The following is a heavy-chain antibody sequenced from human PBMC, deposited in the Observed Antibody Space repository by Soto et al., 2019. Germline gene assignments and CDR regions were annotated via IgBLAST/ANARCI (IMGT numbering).Heavy chain of an antibody. CDR3: ARTDCSSTSCYNYYYYGMDV. Sequence: ASVKVSCKTSGYSFTKYGLHWVRQAPGQRLEWMGWINPGNGDTKYSQKFQGRVTITRDTSATTAYMELSSLRSEDSAVFYCARTDCSSTSCYNYYYYGMDVWGQGTTVTV. J-gene: IGHJ6*02. CDR2: INPGNGDT. CDR1: GYSFTKYG. V-gene: IGHV1-3*01. D-gene: IGHD2-2*01.